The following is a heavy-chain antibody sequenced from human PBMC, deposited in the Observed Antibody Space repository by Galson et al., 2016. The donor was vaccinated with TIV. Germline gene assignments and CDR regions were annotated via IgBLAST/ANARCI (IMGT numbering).Heavy chain of an antibody. V-gene: IGHV1-69*13. CDR1: GGTFSSYA. Sequence: SVKVSCRASGGTFSSYAFSWVRQAPGQGLEWMGRIIGMFGTTNYAQKFQGRVTITADELTSTAYMELSSLRSEDTAMYYCARARGYSGHEGNYWGQGTPVTVSS. CDR3: ARARGYSGHEGNY. J-gene: IGHJ4*02. D-gene: IGHD5-12*01. CDR2: IIGMFGTT.